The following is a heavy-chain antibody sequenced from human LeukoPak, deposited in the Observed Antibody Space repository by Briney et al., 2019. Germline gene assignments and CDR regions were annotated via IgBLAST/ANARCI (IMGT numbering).Heavy chain of an antibody. V-gene: IGHV4-34*01. CDR2: INHSGST. J-gene: IGHJ4*02. CDR3: ARGTTAYFDH. Sequence: SETLSLTCAVYGGSFSGYYWSWIRQPPGKGLEWIGEINHSGSTNYNPSLKSRVTISVDTSKNQFSLKLSSVTAADTAVYYCARGTTAYFDHWGQGTLVTVSS. D-gene: IGHD4-17*01. CDR1: GGSFSGYY.